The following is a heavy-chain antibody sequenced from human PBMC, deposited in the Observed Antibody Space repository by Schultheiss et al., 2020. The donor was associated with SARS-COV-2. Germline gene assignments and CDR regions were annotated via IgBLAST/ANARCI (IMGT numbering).Heavy chain of an antibody. J-gene: IGHJ4*02. V-gene: IGHV3-30*04. D-gene: IGHD3-3*01. CDR2: IVYDASFK. Sequence: GGSLRLSCAASGFTFSTYAVHWVRQAPGKGLEWVAVIVYDASFKFYADSVEGRFTISRDNSKNTLYLQVNSLRAEDTAIYYCARNFGASIGYDYWGQGTLVTVSS. CDR3: ARNFGASIGYDY. CDR1: GFTFSTYA.